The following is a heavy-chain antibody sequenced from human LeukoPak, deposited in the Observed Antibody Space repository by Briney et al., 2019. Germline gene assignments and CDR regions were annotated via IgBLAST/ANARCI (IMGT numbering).Heavy chain of an antibody. CDR3: ARTLLRIWYFDF. Sequence: GGSLRLSCENSGITLSSSAMGWVRLAPGKGLQWVSSISDSGDNTWYADSVRGRFTISRDDSKNTLYLHMDSLRADDTAVYYCARTLLRIWYFDFWGRGTLVTVSS. CDR1: GITLSSSA. CDR2: ISDSGDNT. D-gene: IGHD1-7*01. V-gene: IGHV3-23*01. J-gene: IGHJ2*01.